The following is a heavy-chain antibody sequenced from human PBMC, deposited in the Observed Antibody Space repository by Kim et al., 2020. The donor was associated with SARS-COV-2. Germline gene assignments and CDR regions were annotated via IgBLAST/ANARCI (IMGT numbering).Heavy chain of an antibody. V-gene: IGHV3-21*06. Sequence: IYYADSVKGRFTISRDNAKNSLYLHMNSLRAEDTAVYYCTTSGTNAFDIWGLGTMLIVSS. J-gene: IGHJ3*02. CDR2: I. CDR3: TTSGTNAFDI.